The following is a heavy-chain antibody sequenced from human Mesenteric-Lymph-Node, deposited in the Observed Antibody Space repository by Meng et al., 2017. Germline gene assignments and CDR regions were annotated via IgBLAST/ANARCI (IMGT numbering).Heavy chain of an antibody. CDR2: IGTAGDT. Sequence: GESLKISCAASGFTFSSYDMHWVRQATGKGLEWVSAIGTAGDTYYPGSVKGRFTISRENAKNSLYLQMNSLRAEDTAVYYCARGRLNPGLFDSWGQGTLVTVSS. D-gene: IGHD1-14*01. V-gene: IGHV3-13*01. CDR1: GFTFSSYD. J-gene: IGHJ4*02. CDR3: ARGRLNPGLFDS.